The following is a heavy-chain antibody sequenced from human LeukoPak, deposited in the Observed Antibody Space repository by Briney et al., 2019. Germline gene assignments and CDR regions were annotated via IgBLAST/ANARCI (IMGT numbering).Heavy chain of an antibody. J-gene: IGHJ6*02. Sequence: PSETLSLTCAVYGGSFSGYYWSWIRQPPGKGLEWIGEINNSGSTNYNPSLRGRVTTSIDTSKSQFSLTLSSVTAADTAVYYCAIRSGRNYYGVDVWGQGTTVTVSS. CDR2: INNSGST. CDR1: GGSFSGYY. D-gene: IGHD1-26*01. V-gene: IGHV4-34*01. CDR3: AIRSGRNYYGVDV.